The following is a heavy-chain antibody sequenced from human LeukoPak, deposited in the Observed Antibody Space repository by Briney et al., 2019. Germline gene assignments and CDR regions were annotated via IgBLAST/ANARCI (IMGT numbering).Heavy chain of an antibody. D-gene: IGHD3-10*01. V-gene: IGHV3-74*01. CDR2: LNSDGRTT. CDR1: GFTFSNHW. Sequence: GGSLRLSCAASGFTFSNHWMHWVRQGPGKGLVWVSRLNSDGRTTTYADSVKGRFTISRDNAKNTLYLQMNSLRAEDTAVYYCAKLHGSGSYGYFDYWGQGTLVTVSS. J-gene: IGHJ4*02. CDR3: AKLHGSGSYGYFDY.